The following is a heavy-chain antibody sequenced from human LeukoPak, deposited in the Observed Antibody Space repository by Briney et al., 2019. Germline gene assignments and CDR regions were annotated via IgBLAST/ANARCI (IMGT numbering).Heavy chain of an antibody. V-gene: IGHV3-23*01. CDR3: AKGAGGSYGLYYFDH. Sequence: GGSLRLSCAASGFPFSSYAMSWFRQTPGKGLEWVSSIIASGGTTYYADSVKGRFTISRDNSKNTVYLQMNTLRAEDTAVYYCAKGAGGSYGLYYFDHWGQGALVTVSS. J-gene: IGHJ4*02. CDR2: IIASGGTT. D-gene: IGHD3-10*01. CDR1: GFPFSSYA.